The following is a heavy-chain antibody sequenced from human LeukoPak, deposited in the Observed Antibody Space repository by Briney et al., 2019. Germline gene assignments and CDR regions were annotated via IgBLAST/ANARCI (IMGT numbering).Heavy chain of an antibody. J-gene: IGHJ1*01. Sequence: PSETLSLTCTVSGGSISSSSYYWGWIRQPPGKGLEWIGSIYYSGSTYYNPSLKSRVTISVDTSKNQFSLELSSVTAADTAVYYCARHASGSYNNFQHWGQGTQVTVSS. D-gene: IGHD1-26*01. V-gene: IGHV4-39*01. CDR3: ARHASGSYNNFQH. CDR2: IYYSGST. CDR1: GGSISSSSYY.